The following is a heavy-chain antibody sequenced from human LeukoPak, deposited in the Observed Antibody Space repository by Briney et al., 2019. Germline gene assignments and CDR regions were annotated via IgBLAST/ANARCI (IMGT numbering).Heavy chain of an antibody. CDR3: ARATYYYDSSGYYTASYDAFDI. CDR1: GYTFTIYY. V-gene: IGHV1-46*01. J-gene: IGHJ3*02. CDR2: INPSGGST. D-gene: IGHD3-22*01. Sequence: ASVKVSFKASGYTFTIYYMHWVRQAPGQGLEWMGIINPSGGSTSYAQKFQGRVTITRDMSTSTVYMELSSLRSGDTAVYYCARATYYYDSSGYYTASYDAFDIWGQGTMVTVSS.